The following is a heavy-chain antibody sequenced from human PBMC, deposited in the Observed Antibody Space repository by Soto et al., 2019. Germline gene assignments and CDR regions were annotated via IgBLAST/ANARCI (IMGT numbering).Heavy chain of an antibody. CDR3: VSLQTSGWPGVH. Sequence: ASVKVSCKASGYSFSGYYIQWVRQAPGQGPEWLGWIYPNTETTDSSKKFQGRVTMTSDMSARTVYMELRDLRSDDTAVYYCVSLQTSGWPGVHWGQGTLVTVSS. CDR1: GYSFSGYY. J-gene: IGHJ4*02. V-gene: IGHV1-2*02. D-gene: IGHD6-25*01. CDR2: IYPNTETT.